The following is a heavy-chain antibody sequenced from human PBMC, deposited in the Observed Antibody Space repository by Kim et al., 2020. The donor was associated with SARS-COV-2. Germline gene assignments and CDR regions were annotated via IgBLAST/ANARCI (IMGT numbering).Heavy chain of an antibody. J-gene: IGHJ4*02. CDR3: AKASGSYYSRFFDY. D-gene: IGHD1-26*01. Sequence: ADSVKGRFTISRDNSKNTLYLQMNSLRAEDTAVYYCAKASGSYYSRFFDYWGQGTLVTVSS. V-gene: IGHV3-23*01.